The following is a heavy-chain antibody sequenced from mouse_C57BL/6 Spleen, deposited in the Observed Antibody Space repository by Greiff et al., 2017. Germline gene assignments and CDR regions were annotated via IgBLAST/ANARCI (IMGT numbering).Heavy chain of an antibody. J-gene: IGHJ2*01. V-gene: IGHV5-4*01. Sequence: DVQLQESGGGLVKPGGSLKLSCAASGFTFSSYAMSWVRQTPEKRLEWVATISDGGSYTYYPDNVKGRFTISRDNAKNNLYLQMSHLKSEDTAMYYCARDSLFDYWGQGTTLTVSS. CDR2: ISDGGSYT. CDR1: GFTFSSYA. CDR3: ARDSLFDY.